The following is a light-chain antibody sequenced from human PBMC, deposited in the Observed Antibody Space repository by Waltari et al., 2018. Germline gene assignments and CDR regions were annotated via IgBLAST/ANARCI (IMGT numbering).Light chain of an antibody. CDR3: QSYYAYDVI. J-gene: IGLJ2*01. V-gene: IGLV6-57*02. CDR1: SDNLANTS. CDR2: EDN. Sequence: NFMLTQPHSVSESAGKTVIISCTGSSDNLANTSVQWYQHRPGSAPVTLTYEDNQRASGVPDRFSGSIDSSSNSASLTISGLRTEDEAYYFCQSYYAYDVIFGGGTKLTVL.